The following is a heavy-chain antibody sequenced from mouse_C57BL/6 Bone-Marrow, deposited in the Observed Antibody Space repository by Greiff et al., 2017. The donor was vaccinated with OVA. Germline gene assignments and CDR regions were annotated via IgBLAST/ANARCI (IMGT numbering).Heavy chain of an antibody. J-gene: IGHJ1*03. CDR1: GFNIKDDY. V-gene: IGHV14-4*01. D-gene: IGHD2-12*01. CDR2: IDPENGDT. Sequence: EVKLQESGAELVRPGASVKLSCTASGFNIKDDYMHWVKQRPEQGLEWIGWIDPENGDTEYASKFQGKATITADTSSNTAYLQLSSLTSEDTAVYYCTIYYSYWYFDVWGTGTTVTVSS. CDR3: TIYYSYWYFDV.